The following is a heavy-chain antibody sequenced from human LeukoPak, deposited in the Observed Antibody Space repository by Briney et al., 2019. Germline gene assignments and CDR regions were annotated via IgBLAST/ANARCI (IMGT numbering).Heavy chain of an antibody. CDR1: GGSISSYY. V-gene: IGHV4-59*01. CDR3: ARGGGYSFTYYYYHAVDV. D-gene: IGHD5-18*01. CDR2: IYHSGST. Sequence: SETLFLTCTVSGGSISSYYWSWIRQPPGKGLEWIGYIYHSGSTNYNPSLQSRVTISADTSKNQFSLRLSSVTAADTAVYYCARGGGYSFTYYYYHAVDVWGQGTTVTVSS. J-gene: IGHJ6*02.